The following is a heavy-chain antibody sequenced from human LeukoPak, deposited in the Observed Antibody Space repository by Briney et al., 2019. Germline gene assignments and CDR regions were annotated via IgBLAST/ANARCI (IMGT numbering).Heavy chain of an antibody. V-gene: IGHV1-2*02. Sequence: ASVKVSCKASGYTFTGYYMHWVRQAPGQGLEWMGWINPNSGGTNYAQKFQGRVTMTRDTSISTAYMELSRLRSDDTAVYYCARTVYSSGWYGFDYWGQGTLVTVSS. CDR2: INPNSGGT. D-gene: IGHD6-19*01. CDR3: ARTVYSSGWYGFDY. CDR1: GYTFTGYY. J-gene: IGHJ4*02.